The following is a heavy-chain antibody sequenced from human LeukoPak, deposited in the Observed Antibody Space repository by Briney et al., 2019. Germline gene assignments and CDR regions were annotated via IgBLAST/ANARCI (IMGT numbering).Heavy chain of an antibody. V-gene: IGHV3-7*01. CDR1: GFTFSSYW. CDR3: ARTSMVRGVIPFDC. Sequence: PGGSLRLSCAASGFTFSSYWMSWVRQAPGKGLEWVANIKQDGSEKYYVDSVKGRFTISRDNAKNSLYLQMNSLRAEDTAVYYCARTSMVRGVIPFDCWGQGTLVTVSS. D-gene: IGHD3-10*01. J-gene: IGHJ4*02. CDR2: IKQDGSEK.